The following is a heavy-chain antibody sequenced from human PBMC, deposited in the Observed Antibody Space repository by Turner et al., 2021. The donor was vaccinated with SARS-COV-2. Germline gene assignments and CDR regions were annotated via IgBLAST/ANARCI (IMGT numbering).Heavy chain of an antibody. D-gene: IGHD2-15*01. V-gene: IGHV3-30*03. Sequence: VQLLESGGGLVQPGGSLRLSCAASGFTFSYYVMHWVRQAPGKGLEWVAVISYDGSNKYYADSVKGRFTISRDNSKNTLYLQMNSLRAEDTAVYYCATRIVVVVTATNAFDYWGQGTLVTVSS. CDR3: ATRIVVVVTATNAFDY. J-gene: IGHJ4*02. CDR2: ISYDGSNK. CDR1: GFTFSYYV.